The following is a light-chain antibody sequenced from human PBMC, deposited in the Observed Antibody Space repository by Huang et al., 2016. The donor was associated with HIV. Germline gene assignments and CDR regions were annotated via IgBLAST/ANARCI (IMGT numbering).Light chain of an antibody. V-gene: IGKV1-NL1*01. CDR1: QGISDS. CDR3: QQYFDTILT. J-gene: IGKJ4*01. Sequence: DIQMTQSPSSLSASVGDRVTITCRASQGISDSLAWYQQKSGRPPTLLLYAASTVESGVPSRCSGRGSGTDHTLTISSLQPEDLATYYCQQYFDTILTFGGGTKVEIK. CDR2: AAS.